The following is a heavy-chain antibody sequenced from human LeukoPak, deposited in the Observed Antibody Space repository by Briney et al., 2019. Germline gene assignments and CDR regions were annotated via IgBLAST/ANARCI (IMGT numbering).Heavy chain of an antibody. V-gene: IGHV1-2*02. CDR2: INPNSGGT. D-gene: IGHD6-13*01. J-gene: IGHJ6*03. CDR1: GYTFTSYG. CDR3: SRSKGLSSSAAMDV. Sequence: ASVKVSCKASGYTFTSYGISWVRQAPGQGLEWMGWINPNSGGTNYAQKFQGRVTMTRDTSISTAYMELSRLSSDDTAVYYCSRSKGLSSSAAMDVWGKGTTVTVSS.